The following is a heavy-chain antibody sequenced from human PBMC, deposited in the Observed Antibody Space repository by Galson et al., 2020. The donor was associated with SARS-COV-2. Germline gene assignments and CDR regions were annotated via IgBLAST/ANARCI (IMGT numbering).Heavy chain of an antibody. CDR3: ARVGYSDSGSFCVLAFDV. D-gene: IGHD3-10*01. Sequence: ASVKVSCKTSGYIFTNYDVNWVRQAPGQGLEWMGWMSPKDNTEGYSRKFVGRVTMTKDTSTSTAYMELKNLTPEDTALYYCARVGYSDSGSFCVLAFDVWGQGARVTGS. CDR2: MSPKDNTE. V-gene: IGHV1-8*01. CDR1: GYIFTNYD. J-gene: IGHJ3*01.